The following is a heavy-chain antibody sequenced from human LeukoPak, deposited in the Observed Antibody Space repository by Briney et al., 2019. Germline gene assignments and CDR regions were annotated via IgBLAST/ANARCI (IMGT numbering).Heavy chain of an antibody. CDR1: GYTFTSYY. V-gene: IGHV1-46*01. D-gene: IGHD3-3*01. J-gene: IGHJ4*02. CDR2: INPSGGST. Sequence: GASVKVSCKASGYTFTSYYMHWVRQAPGQGLEWMGIINPSGGSTSYAQKFQGRVSMTRDTSTSTVYMELSSLRSEDTAVYYCARAPLYYDFWSGYYRYFDYWGQGTLVTVSS. CDR3: ARAPLYYDFWSGYYRYFDY.